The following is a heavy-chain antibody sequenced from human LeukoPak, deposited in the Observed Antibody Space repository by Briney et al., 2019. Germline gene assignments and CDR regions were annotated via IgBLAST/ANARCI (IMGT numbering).Heavy chain of an antibody. D-gene: IGHD6-13*01. J-gene: IGHJ4*02. CDR1: GGSFSGYY. CDR3: ARGGVIVAAAGYYFDY. CDR2: INHSGST. Sequence: SETLSLTCAVHGGSFSGYYWSWIRQPPGKGLEWIGEINHSGSTNYNPSLKSRVTISVDTSKNQFSLKLSSVTAADTAVYYCARGGVIVAAAGYYFDYWGQGTLVTVSS. V-gene: IGHV4-34*01.